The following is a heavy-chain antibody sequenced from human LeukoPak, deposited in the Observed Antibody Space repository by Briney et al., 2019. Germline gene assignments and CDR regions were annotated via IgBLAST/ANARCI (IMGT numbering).Heavy chain of an antibody. CDR1: GGSISRYY. Sequence: PSETLSLTCTVSGGSISRYYWSWIRQPPGKGLEWIGRIYTSGSTNYNPSLKSRVIISVDTSKNQFSLELSSVTAADTAVYYCASEDRYCSGGSCYSWGQGTLVTVSS. CDR2: IYTSGST. J-gene: IGHJ4*02. V-gene: IGHV4-4*08. CDR3: ASEDRYCSGGSCYS. D-gene: IGHD2-15*01.